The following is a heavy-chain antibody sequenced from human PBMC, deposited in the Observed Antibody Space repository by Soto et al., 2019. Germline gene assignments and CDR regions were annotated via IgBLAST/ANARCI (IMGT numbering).Heavy chain of an antibody. V-gene: IGHV4-31*03. CDR3: ARVGSGDSHNAFDI. CDR1: GGSISSGGYY. CDR2: IYYSGST. J-gene: IGHJ3*02. D-gene: IGHD3-10*01. Sequence: SETLSLTCTVSGGSISSGGYYWSWIRQHPGKGLEWIGYIYYSGSTYYNPSLKSRVTISVDTSKNQFSLKLSSVTAADTAVYYCARVGSGDSHNAFDIWGQGTMVTVSS.